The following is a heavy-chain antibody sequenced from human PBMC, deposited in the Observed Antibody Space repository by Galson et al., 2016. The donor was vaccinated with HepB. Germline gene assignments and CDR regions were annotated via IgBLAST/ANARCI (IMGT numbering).Heavy chain of an antibody. J-gene: IGHJ4*02. V-gene: IGHV3-30*18. Sequence: SLRLSCAASGFTFSSYGMHWVRQAPGKGLEWVADISYDGSHKYYADSVKGRFTISRDNSKNTVYLQANSLRAEDTAVYYCGKRIPVAGSWGGGLDYWGQGTLVTVSS. CDR1: GFTFSSYG. D-gene: IGHD6-19*01. CDR3: GKRIPVAGSWGGGLDY. CDR2: ISYDGSHK.